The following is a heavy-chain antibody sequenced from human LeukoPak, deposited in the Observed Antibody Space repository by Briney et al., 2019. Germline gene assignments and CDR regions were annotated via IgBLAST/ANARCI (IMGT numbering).Heavy chain of an antibody. D-gene: IGHD2-8*01. Sequence: SETLSLTCTVSGGSISSGNYDWSWIRQPAGKGLEWIGRIYTSGSTRYNPSLKSRVTISVDTSKNQFSLKLSSVTAADTAVYYCASAGMVYADPFDYWGQGTLVTVSS. CDR2: IYTSGST. V-gene: IGHV4-61*02. J-gene: IGHJ4*02. CDR1: GGSISSGNYD. CDR3: ASAGMVYADPFDY.